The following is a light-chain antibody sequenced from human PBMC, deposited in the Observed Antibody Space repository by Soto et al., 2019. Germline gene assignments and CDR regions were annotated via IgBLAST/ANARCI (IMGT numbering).Light chain of an antibody. J-gene: IGKJ1*01. Sequence: ETVMTQSPATLSVSPGERATLSCRASQSISTNLAWYQQKPGQAPRFLIYGASTRATGIPARFSGSGSGTEFTLTISSLQSGDFAVYYCQQYDNWPWTLGQGTKVEIK. CDR1: QSISTN. CDR2: GAS. CDR3: QQYDNWPWT. V-gene: IGKV3-15*01.